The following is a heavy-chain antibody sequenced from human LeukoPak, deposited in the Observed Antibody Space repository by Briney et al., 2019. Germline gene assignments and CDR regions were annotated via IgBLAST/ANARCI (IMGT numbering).Heavy chain of an antibody. Sequence: RGSLRLSCAASGFTFSNYWMHWVRQAPGKGLVWVSRIDSDGSTTNYADSVKGRFTLSRDNAKNTLYLQMSSLRVEDTAVYYCTRDAFGVDKSPFWGQGTLVTVSS. CDR3: TRDAFGVDKSPF. D-gene: IGHD3-3*01. J-gene: IGHJ4*02. CDR2: IDSDGSTT. CDR1: GFTFSNYW. V-gene: IGHV3-74*01.